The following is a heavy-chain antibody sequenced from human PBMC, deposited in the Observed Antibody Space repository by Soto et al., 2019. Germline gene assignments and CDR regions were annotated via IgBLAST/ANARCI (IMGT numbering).Heavy chain of an antibody. CDR1: GGSFSGYY. Sequence: PSETLSLTCAVYGGSFSGYYWSWIRQPPGKGLEWIGEINQSGSTNYNPSLKSRVTISVDTSKNQFSLKLSSVTAADTAVYYCARAPLRITIFGVNQLGYYGMDVWGQGTTVTVSS. J-gene: IGHJ6*02. V-gene: IGHV4-34*01. CDR3: ARAPLRITIFGVNQLGYYGMDV. CDR2: INQSGST. D-gene: IGHD3-3*01.